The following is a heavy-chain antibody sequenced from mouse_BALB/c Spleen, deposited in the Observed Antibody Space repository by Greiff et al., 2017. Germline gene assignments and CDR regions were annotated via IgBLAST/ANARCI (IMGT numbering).Heavy chain of an antibody. D-gene: IGHD2-12*01. CDR3: ARDQDDEAWFAY. Sequence: DVHLVESGPGLVKPSQSLSLTCSVTGYSITSGYYWNWIRQFPGNKLECMGYISYDGSNNYNPSLKNRISITRDTSKNQFFLKLNSVTTEDTATYYCARDQDDEAWFAYWGQGTLVTVSA. CDR2: ISYDGSN. J-gene: IGHJ3*01. V-gene: IGHV3-6*02. CDR1: GYSITSGYY.